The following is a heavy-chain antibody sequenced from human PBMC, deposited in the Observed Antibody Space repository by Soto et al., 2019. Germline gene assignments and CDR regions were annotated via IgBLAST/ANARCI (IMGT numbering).Heavy chain of an antibody. CDR2: IYYSGST. CDR1: GGSISSGGYS. V-gene: IGHV4-61*08. D-gene: IGHD2-21*01. CDR3: ARLWGWYFDY. J-gene: IGHJ4*02. Sequence: TSETLSLTCAVSGGSISSGGYSWSWIRQPPGKGLEWIGYIYYSGSTNYNPPLKSRVTISVDTSKNQFSLKLSSVTAADTAVYYCARLWGWYFDYWGQGTLVTVSS.